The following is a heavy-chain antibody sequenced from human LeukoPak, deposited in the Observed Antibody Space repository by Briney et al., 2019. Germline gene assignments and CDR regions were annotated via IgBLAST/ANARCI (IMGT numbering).Heavy chain of an antibody. J-gene: IGHJ4*02. CDR1: GFTFSTHW. CDR3: ARGAWSSSTVVTLSNFDY. CDR2: IKHDGSEK. D-gene: IGHD4-17*01. V-gene: IGHV3-7*01. Sequence: GGSLRLSCAASGFTFSTHWMSWVRQAPGKGLEWVANIKHDGSEKYYVDSVKGRFTISRDNSKNTLYLQMNSLRVEDTAVYYCARGAWSSSTVVTLSNFDYWGQGTLVTVSS.